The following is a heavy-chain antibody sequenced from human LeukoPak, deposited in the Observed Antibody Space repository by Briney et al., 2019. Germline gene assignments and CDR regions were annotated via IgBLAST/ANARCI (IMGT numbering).Heavy chain of an antibody. CDR3: ARGYSSLDP. CDR2: ISSTGGST. D-gene: IGHD6-19*01. J-gene: IGHJ5*02. V-gene: IGHV3-23*01. CDR1: GFTFSSYA. Sequence: GESLRLSCAASGFTFSSYAMSWVRQAPGKGLEWVSGISSTGGSTYYADSVKGRFTISRDNSKNTLYLQMNSLTAEDTAVYYCARGYSSLDPWGRGTLVTVSS.